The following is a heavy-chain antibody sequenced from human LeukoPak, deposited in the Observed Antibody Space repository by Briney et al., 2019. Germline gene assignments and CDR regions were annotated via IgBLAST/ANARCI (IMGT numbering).Heavy chain of an antibody. V-gene: IGHV3-7*01. D-gene: IGHD6-13*01. CDR1: GFTFSSYW. Sequence: GGSLRLSCAAYGFTFSSYWMNWVRQAPGKGLEWVANIKQDGSEQYYVDSVKGRFTISRDNAKNSLYLQMSSLRSEDTAVYYCASWSAPGIAAADYYYYGMDVWGQGTTVTVSS. CDR3: ASWSAPGIAAADYYYYGMDV. CDR2: IKQDGSEQ. J-gene: IGHJ6*02.